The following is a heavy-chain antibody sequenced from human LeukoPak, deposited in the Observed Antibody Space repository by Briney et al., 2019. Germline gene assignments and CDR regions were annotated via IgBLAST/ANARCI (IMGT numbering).Heavy chain of an antibody. CDR1: GYTFRDYY. D-gene: IGHD1-26*01. Sequence: ASVKVSCQTSGYTFRDYYIHWVRQAPGQGLEWMGWSNPNSGDTNYAQKFQDRITMTRDTSIGTAYMELNRLSPDGTAIYFCARGAPRTVLVTDTSFDYWGQGALVTVSS. V-gene: IGHV1-2*02. CDR2: SNPNSGDT. CDR3: ARGAPRTVLVTDTSFDY. J-gene: IGHJ4*02.